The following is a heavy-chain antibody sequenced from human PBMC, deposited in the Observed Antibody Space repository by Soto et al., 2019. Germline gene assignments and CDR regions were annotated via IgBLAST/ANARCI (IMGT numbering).Heavy chain of an antibody. CDR3: AHRKHASGSSFAY. CDR2: INGDDDT. D-gene: IGHD3-10*01. Sequence: QITLKESGPPLVKPTQTLTLTCAFSGFSLSISEVAVGVGWIRQAPGKALEWHALINGDDDTRYSPSLKSRLTSPTETSKNQVVLTITNMDPVDPGTYYCAHRKHASGSSFAYWGQGTLVTVSS. V-gene: IGHV2-5*02. CDR1: GFSLSISEVAVG. J-gene: IGHJ4*02.